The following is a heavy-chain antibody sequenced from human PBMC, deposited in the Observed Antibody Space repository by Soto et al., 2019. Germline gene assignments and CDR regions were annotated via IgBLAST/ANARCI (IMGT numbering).Heavy chain of an antibody. D-gene: IGHD6-25*01. V-gene: IGHV3-21*01. CDR1: GLTFRSLT. CDR3: TRDASRESSARGWFDP. J-gene: IGHJ5*02. CDR2: ISSNSAYI. Sequence: GESLRLSCAASGLTFRSLTMNWVRQAPGKGLEWVSTISSNSAYIYYTDALRGRFTISRDNVKNSLHLQMNSLRAEDTAVYYCTRDASRESSARGWFDPWGPGTLVTGSS.